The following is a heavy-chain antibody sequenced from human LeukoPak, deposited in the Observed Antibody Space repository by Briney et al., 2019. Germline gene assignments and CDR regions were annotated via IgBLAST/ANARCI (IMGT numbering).Heavy chain of an antibody. CDR3: ARWSRGGSYYWFDP. D-gene: IGHD2-15*01. Sequence: PSETLSLTCTVSGGSISSYYWSRIRQPPGKGLEWIGYIYYSGSTNYNPSLKSRVTISVDTSKNQFSLKLSSVTAADTAVYYCARWSRGGSYYWFDPWGQGTLVTVSS. V-gene: IGHV4-59*01. J-gene: IGHJ5*02. CDR1: GGSISSYY. CDR2: IYYSGST.